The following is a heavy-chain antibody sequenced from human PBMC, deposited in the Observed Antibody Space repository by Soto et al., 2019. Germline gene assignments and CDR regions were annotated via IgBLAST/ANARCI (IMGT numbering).Heavy chain of an antibody. D-gene: IGHD2-2*01. V-gene: IGHV4-34*01. CDR3: ARGRYCNSSSCYARPPDY. CDR2: INHSGST. Sequence: QGQLQQWGAGLLKPSETLSLTCTVYGGSFSAYYWSWIRQPPGKGLEWIGEINHSGSTNYNPSLKSRVTISVDTSKNQFSLKVSYMTAADTAVYYCARGRYCNSSSCYARPPDYWGQGTLVTVSS. J-gene: IGHJ4*02. CDR1: GGSFSAYY.